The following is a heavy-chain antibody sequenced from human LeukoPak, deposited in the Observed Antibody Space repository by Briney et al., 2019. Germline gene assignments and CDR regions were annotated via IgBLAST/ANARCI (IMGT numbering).Heavy chain of an antibody. CDR1: GFTFSSYT. Sequence: PGGSLRLSCAASGFTFSSYTMSWVRPAPGKGLEWVSYISSSGSATYHAGSVKGRFTISRDNAKNSLYLQLNSLRVEDTAVYYCARERGYTYSFDYWGPGTLVTVSS. CDR3: ARERGYTYSFDY. CDR2: ISSSGSAT. D-gene: IGHD5-24*01. V-gene: IGHV3-48*01. J-gene: IGHJ4*02.